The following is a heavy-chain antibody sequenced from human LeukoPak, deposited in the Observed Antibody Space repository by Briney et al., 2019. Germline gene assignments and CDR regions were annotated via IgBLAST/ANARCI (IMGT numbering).Heavy chain of an antibody. CDR3: ARSNDNSWSLANYFDY. J-gene: IGHJ4*02. V-gene: IGHV5-51*01. Sequence: GESLKISCKDSGYKFTRCWIGWVRQMPGKGLEWMGIIYPGDSDTRYSPSFQGQVTISADKSISTAYLQWSSLKASDTAMFYCARSNDNSWSLANYFDYWGQGTQLTVSS. CDR2: IYPGDSDT. D-gene: IGHD6-13*01. CDR1: GYKFTRCW.